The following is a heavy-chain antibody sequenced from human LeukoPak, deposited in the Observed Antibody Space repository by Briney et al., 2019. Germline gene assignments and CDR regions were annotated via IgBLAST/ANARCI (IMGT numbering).Heavy chain of an antibody. J-gene: IGHJ4*02. CDR2: INPSGGST. CDR3: ARDLDYYDSSGTLDY. V-gene: IGHV1-46*01. CDR1: GYTFTSYY. Sequence: ASVKVSCKASGYTFTSYYMHWVRQAPGQGLEWMGIINPSGGSTSYAQKFQGRATMTRDTSTSTVYMELSSLRSEDTAVYYCARDLDYYDSSGTLDYWGQGTLVTVSS. D-gene: IGHD3-22*01.